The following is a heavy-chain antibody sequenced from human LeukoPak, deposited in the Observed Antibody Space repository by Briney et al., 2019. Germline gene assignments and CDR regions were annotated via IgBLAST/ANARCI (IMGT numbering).Heavy chain of an antibody. Sequence: GASVKVSCKASGYTFTGYYMHWVRQAPGQGLEWMGWINPNSGGTNYAQKFQGRVTMTRDTSISTAYMELSRLRSDDTAVYYCAGGGYGDYYYYYYMDVWGKGTTVTVSS. V-gene: IGHV1-2*02. J-gene: IGHJ6*03. CDR2: INPNSGGT. CDR1: GYTFTGYY. D-gene: IGHD4-17*01. CDR3: AGGGYGDYYYYYYMDV.